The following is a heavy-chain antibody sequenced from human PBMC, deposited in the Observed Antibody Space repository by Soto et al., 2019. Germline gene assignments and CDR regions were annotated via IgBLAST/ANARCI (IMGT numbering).Heavy chain of an antibody. V-gene: IGHV3-23*01. CDR1: GLTFSSYA. CDR2: ISGGGGST. CDR3: ANDQLYIRGVIHNWFDP. D-gene: IGHD3-10*02. J-gene: IGHJ5*02. Sequence: EVQLLESGGGLIQPGGSLRLSCAASGLTFSSYAMSWVRQAPGKGLEWVSAISGGGGSTYYADSVKGRFTISRDNSKNPMSLQMNSLRAEDTAVYYCANDQLYIRGVIHNWFDPWGQGTLVPVSS.